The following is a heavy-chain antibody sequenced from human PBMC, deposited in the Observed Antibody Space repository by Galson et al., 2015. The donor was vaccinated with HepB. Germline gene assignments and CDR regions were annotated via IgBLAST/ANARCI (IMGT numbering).Heavy chain of an antibody. CDR1: GGSISSSSYY. CDR2: VYYSGST. V-gene: IGHV4-39*01. CDR3: ARRRDIVGASRDY. D-gene: IGHD1-26*01. J-gene: IGHJ4*02. Sequence: ETLSLTCTVSGGSISSSSYYWGWIRQPPGMGLEWIGSVYYSGSTYYNPSLKSRVAISVDTSKNQFSLKLSSVTAADTAVYYCARRRDIVGASRDYWGQGTLVTVSS.